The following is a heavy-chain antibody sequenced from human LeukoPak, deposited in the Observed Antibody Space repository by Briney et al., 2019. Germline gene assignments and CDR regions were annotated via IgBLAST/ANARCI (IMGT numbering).Heavy chain of an antibody. J-gene: IGHJ6*03. V-gene: IGHV3-23*01. CDR2: TTDSGGSS. CDR3: AKGVVVVAASYYYMDV. Sequence: PGGSLRLSCAASGFTFTGYAMTWVRQAPGKGLEWVSTTTDSGGSSYYADSVMGRFTISRDNSKNTLFLQMNGLIAEDTAVYYCAKGVVVVAASYYYMDVWGKGTTVTVSS. D-gene: IGHD2-15*01. CDR1: GFTFTGYA.